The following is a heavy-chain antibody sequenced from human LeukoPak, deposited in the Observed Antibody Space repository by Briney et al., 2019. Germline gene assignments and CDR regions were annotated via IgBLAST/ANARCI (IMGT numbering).Heavy chain of an antibody. J-gene: IGHJ4*02. CDR3: ARAPSSGYDDPDFDY. D-gene: IGHD5-12*01. CDR2: IITIFGTA. CDR1: GGTFSSYA. Sequence: SLKVSCKASGGTFSSYAMSLVRQAPGQGLEWMGGIITIFGTANYAQKFQGRVTITTDESTSTAYLELSSLRSEDTAVYYCARAPSSGYDDPDFDYWGQGTLVTVSS. V-gene: IGHV1-69*05.